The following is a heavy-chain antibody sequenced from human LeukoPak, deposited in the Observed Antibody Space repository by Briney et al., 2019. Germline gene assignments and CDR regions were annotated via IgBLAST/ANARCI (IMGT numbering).Heavy chain of an antibody. D-gene: IGHD6-13*01. V-gene: IGHV3-23*01. Sequence: PGGSLRLSCAASGFTFSSYEMNWVRQAPGKGLEWVSAISESGDYTYYADSVKGRFTISRDNSKNTLHLQMNSLRAEDTAVYYCAKVGSSSWNENWFDPWGQGTLVTVSS. CDR3: AKVGSSSWNENWFDP. CDR1: GFTFSSYE. CDR2: ISESGDYT. J-gene: IGHJ5*02.